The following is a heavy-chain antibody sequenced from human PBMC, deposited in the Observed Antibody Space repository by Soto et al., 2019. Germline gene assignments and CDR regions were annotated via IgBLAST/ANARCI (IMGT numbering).Heavy chain of an antibody. Sequence: GESLKISCAASGFTFSTYGMHWVRQAPGKGLEWVAVIWYDGTNKYYADSVEGRFTISRDNSKNTLYLQMNSLRAEDTAVYYCARDLIPYAFDIWGQGTMVTVSS. CDR3: ARDLIPYAFDI. J-gene: IGHJ3*02. CDR2: IWYDGTNK. D-gene: IGHD2-21*01. V-gene: IGHV3-33*01. CDR1: GFTFSTYG.